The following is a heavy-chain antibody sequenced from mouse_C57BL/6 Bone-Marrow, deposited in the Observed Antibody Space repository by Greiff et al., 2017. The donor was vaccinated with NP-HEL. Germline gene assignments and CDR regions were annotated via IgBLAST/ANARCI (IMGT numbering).Heavy chain of an antibody. CDR2: IDPSDSYT. J-gene: IGHJ1*03. Sequence: QVQLQQPGAELVKPGASVKLSCKASGYTFTSYWMPWVKQRPGQGLEWIGEIDPSDSYTNYHQKFKGKATLTVDTSSSTAYMQLSSLTSEDSAVYYCARGGVTYWYFDVWGTGTTVTVSS. V-gene: IGHV1-50*01. D-gene: IGHD2-13*01. CDR3: ARGGVTYWYFDV. CDR1: GYTFTSYW.